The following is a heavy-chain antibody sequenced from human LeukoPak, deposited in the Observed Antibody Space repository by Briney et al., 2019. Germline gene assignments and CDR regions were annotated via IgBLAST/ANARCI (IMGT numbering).Heavy chain of an antibody. D-gene: IGHD2-2*01. CDR3: AKDQSPGYCSSTSCFPPPSIDY. J-gene: IGHJ4*02. CDR2: ISWDGGST. Sequence: GGSLRLSCAASGFTFDDYAMHWVRQAPGKGLEWVSLISWDGGSTYYADSVKGRFTISRDNSKNPLYLQMNSLRAEDTALYYCAKDQSPGYCSSTSCFPPPSIDYWGQGTLVTVSS. V-gene: IGHV3-43D*03. CDR1: GFTFDDYA.